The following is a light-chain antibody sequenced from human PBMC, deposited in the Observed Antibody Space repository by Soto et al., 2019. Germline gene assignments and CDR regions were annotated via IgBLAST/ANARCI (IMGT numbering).Light chain of an antibody. Sequence: EIVLTQSPATLSLSPGEGASLSCRASQNISTYLAWYQQRPGQVPRLLIYGVSKRAPAIPARFSGSGSGTDFTLPVSGLETEDFAAYYCQQRTNSPPWTFGQGTRV. CDR3: QQRTNSPPWT. CDR1: QNISTY. CDR2: GVS. V-gene: IGKV3-11*01. J-gene: IGKJ1*01.